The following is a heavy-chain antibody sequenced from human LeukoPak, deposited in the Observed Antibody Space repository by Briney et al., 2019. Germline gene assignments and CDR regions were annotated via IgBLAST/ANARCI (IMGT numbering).Heavy chain of an antibody. CDR2: INHSGST. CDR3: ARHVWLQPFDY. J-gene: IGHJ4*02. D-gene: IGHD3-9*01. V-gene: IGHV4-34*01. CDR1: GGSFSDYY. Sequence: SETLSLTCAVYGGSFSDYYWSWIRQPPGKGLEWIGEINHSGSTNYNPSLKSRVTISVDTSKNRFSLKLSSVTAADTAVYYCARHVWLQPFDYWGQGTLVTVSS.